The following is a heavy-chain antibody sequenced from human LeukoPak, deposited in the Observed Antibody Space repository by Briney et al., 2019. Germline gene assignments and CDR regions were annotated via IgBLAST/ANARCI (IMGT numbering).Heavy chain of an antibody. CDR2: IYYSGTT. V-gene: IGHV4-59*01. CDR1: GGSISGYY. CDR3: ARDMSGSYGY. Sequence: SETLSLTCTVSGGSISGYYWSWIRQPPGKGLEWIGYIYYSGTTNYDPSLKSRVTISVDTSKNQFSLKLTSVTAADTAVYYCARDMSGSYGYWGQGTLVTVSS. J-gene: IGHJ4*02. D-gene: IGHD1-26*01.